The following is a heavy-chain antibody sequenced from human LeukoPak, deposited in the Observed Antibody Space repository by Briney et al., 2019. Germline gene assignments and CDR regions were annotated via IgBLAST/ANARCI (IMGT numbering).Heavy chain of an antibody. J-gene: IGHJ4*02. D-gene: IGHD5-24*01. CDR1: GFTFDGYS. Sequence: GGSLRLSCVASGFTFDGYSMNWVRQPPGKGLEWVSSISTSGRYINYAGSVRGRFTISRDNTKNSLFLHMNSLRVEDTATYYCARWLDGFTPLDYWGQGTLVTVSS. V-gene: IGHV3-21*04. CDR2: ISTSGRYI. CDR3: ARWLDGFTPLDY.